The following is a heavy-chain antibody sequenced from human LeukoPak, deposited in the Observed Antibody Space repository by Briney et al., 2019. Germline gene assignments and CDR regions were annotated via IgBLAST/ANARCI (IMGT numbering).Heavy chain of an antibody. CDR2: ISLSGRT. Sequence: PSETLSLTCDLSGGSISRTNWWSWVRQSPGQGLEWIGEISLSGRTNYNPSLQSRVTMSLDESKNQLSLDLASVTAADTAVYYCSRESGAFSPFGYWGQGTLVTVHS. CDR1: GGSISRTNW. J-gene: IGHJ4*02. D-gene: IGHD1-26*01. V-gene: IGHV4-4*02. CDR3: SRESGAFSPFGY.